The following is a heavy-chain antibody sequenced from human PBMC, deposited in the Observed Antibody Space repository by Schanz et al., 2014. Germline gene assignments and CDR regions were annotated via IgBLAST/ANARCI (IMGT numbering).Heavy chain of an antibody. D-gene: IGHD6-19*01. CDR3: AKAGSGWSTAGYYY. Sequence: EVQLVESGGGLVQPGGSLRLSCAASGFTFSTYAMTWVRQAPGKGLEWVSIIYTDGSTYYADSVRDRFTISRDNSKNTLYLEMNSLRAEDTAVYYCAKAGSGWSTAGYYYWGQGTLVAVSS. V-gene: IGHV3-23*03. J-gene: IGHJ4*02. CDR2: IIYTDGST. CDR1: GFTFSTYA.